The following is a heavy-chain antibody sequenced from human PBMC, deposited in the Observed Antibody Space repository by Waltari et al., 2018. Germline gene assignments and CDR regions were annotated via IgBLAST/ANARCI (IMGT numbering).Heavy chain of an antibody. V-gene: IGHV4-4*07. CDR1: GGSISNYY. CDR2: IYTSGTT. CDR3: ARRIGYCTSTNCYPRPLYFDY. Sequence: QVQLQESGPGLVKPSETLSLTCTVSGGSISNYYWSWLRQPAGKGLEWIGRIYTSGTTNYNPSLKSRVTMSVDTSKNQFSLNLSSVTAADTAVYYCARRIGYCTSTNCYPRPLYFDYWGQGTLVTVSS. D-gene: IGHD2-2*01. J-gene: IGHJ4*02.